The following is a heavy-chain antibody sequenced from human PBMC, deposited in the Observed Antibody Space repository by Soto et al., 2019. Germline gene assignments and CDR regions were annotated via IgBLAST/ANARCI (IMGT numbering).Heavy chain of an antibody. J-gene: IGHJ4*02. CDR1: GFNIKTYS. CDR3: TRDESASSSSWHDY. Sequence: EVQLVESGGGLVKPGGSLRLSCAASGFNIKTYSMNWIRQAPGKGLEWVSAISSSGSHIYYADAVKGRFTISRDNANNAVFLQTNSLSAEDTGVYYCTRDESASSSSWHDYWGQGTLVTVSS. D-gene: IGHD6-19*01. CDR2: ISSSGSHI. V-gene: IGHV3-21*03.